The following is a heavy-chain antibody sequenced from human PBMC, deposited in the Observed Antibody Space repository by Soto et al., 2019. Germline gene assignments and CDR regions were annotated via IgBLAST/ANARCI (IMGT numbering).Heavy chain of an antibody. CDR3: TRPKNEIRFYSYTGIDV. CDR1: GLTFSDSA. V-gene: IGHV3-73*01. Sequence: GGSLRLSCAASGLTFSDSAIHWVRQASGKGLEWVGRIRSKTNNYATTYAASVKGRFTISRDDSKNTAYLQMNSLKTEDTAVYYCTRPKNEIRFYSYTGIDVWGQGTTVTVSS. J-gene: IGHJ6*02. CDR2: IRSKTNNYAT. D-gene: IGHD3-3*01.